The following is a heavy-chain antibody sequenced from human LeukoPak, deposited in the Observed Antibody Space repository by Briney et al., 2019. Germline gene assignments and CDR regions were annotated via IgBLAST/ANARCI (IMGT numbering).Heavy chain of an antibody. V-gene: IGHV3-48*03. Sequence: GGSLRLSYAASGFTFSSYEMNWVRQAPGKGLEWVSYISSSGSTIYYADSVKGRFTTSRDNAKNSLYLQMNSLRAEDTAVYYCARERVGYFDWSLYYYYYGMDVWGQGTTVTVSS. CDR1: GFTFSSYE. CDR2: ISSSGSTI. CDR3: ARERVGYFDWSLYYYYYGMDV. J-gene: IGHJ6*02. D-gene: IGHD3-9*01.